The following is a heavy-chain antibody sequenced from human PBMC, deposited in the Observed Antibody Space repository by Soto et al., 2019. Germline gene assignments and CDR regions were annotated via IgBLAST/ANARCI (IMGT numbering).Heavy chain of an antibody. CDR2: TYYRSKWYN. V-gene: IGHV6-1*01. J-gene: IGHJ5*02. D-gene: IGHD5-18*01. Sequence: SQTLSLTCAISGDSVSSNSAAWNWIRQSPSRGLEWLGRTYYRSKWYNDYAVSVKSRITISPDTSKNQFSLQPNSVTPEDTAVYYCAVGGYSYGYYSYNWFDPWGQGTLVTVSS. CDR1: GDSVSSNSAA. CDR3: AVGGYSYGYYSYNWFDP.